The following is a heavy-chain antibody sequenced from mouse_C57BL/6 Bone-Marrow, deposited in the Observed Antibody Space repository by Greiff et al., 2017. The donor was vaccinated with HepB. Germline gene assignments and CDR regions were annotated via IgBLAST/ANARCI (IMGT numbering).Heavy chain of an antibody. V-gene: IGHV1-4*01. Sequence: QVQLKQSGAELARPGASVKMSCKASGYTFTSYTMHWVNQWPGQGLEWIGYINPSSGYTKYNQKFKDKATLTADKSSSTAYMQLSSLTSEDSAVYYCAKNTTVSPYAMDYWGQGTSVTVSS. CDR3: AKNTTVSPYAMDY. J-gene: IGHJ4*01. CDR2: INPSSGYT. D-gene: IGHD1-1*01. CDR1: GYTFTSYT.